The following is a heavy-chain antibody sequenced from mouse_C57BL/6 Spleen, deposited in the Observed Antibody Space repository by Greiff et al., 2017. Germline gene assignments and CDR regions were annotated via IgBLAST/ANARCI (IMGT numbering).Heavy chain of an antibody. J-gene: IGHJ3*01. CDR1: GFNIKDDY. V-gene: IGHV14-4*01. Sequence: EVKLVESGAELVRPGASVKLSCTASGFNIKDDYMRWVKQRTEQGLEWIGWIYPENGDTEYASKFQGTATITADTSSNTAYLQLSSLTSEDTAVYCCTTYDYVEAWCADGGQGTLVTVSA. CDR2: IYPENGDT. CDR3: TTYDYVEAWCAD. D-gene: IGHD2-4*01.